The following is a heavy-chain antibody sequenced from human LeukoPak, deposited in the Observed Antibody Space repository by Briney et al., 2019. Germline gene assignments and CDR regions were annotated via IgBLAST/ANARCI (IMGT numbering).Heavy chain of an antibody. CDR3: ARDPNAMVTSLFDY. V-gene: IGHV1-18*01. D-gene: IGHD5-18*01. CDR1: GYTFTSYA. Sequence: ASVKVSCKASGYTFTSYAISWVRQAPGQGLEWMGWISAYYSNTTYAQKFQGGVTMTTDTSTSTAYMELRSLRSDDTAVYYCARDPNAMVTSLFDYWGQGTLVTVSS. CDR2: ISAYYSNT. J-gene: IGHJ4*02.